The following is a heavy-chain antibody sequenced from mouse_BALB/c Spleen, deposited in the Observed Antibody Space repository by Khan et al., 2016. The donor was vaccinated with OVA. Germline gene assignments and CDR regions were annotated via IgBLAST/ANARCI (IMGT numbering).Heavy chain of an antibody. CDR2: ILPGSNST. J-gene: IGHJ3*01. CDR1: GYTFSSYW. Sequence: QVQLKQSGAELMKPGASVKISCKATGYTFSSYWIEWVKQRPGHGLEWIGEILPGSNSTNYNERFKGKATITADTPSNTAYMQLSSLTSEDSAIYYCAKGNYCGSTSWFGYWGQGTLVTVSA. V-gene: IGHV1-9*01. CDR3: AKGNYCGSTSWFGY. D-gene: IGHD1-1*01.